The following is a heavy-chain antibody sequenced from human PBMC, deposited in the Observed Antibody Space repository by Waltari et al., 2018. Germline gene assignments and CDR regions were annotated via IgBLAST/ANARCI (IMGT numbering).Heavy chain of an antibody. Sequence: QVQLVQSGAGVKKPGASVKVSCKASGYTFTSYAMHLVRQAPGQRLEWMGWINAGNWNTKYSQKFQGRVTITRDPSVSTAYMALSSLRSEDTAVYYCARPLGELSSSGWYYFDYWGQGTLVTVSS. CDR3: ARPLGELSSSGWYYFDY. J-gene: IGHJ4*02. CDR2: INAGNWNT. D-gene: IGHD3-16*02. CDR1: GYTFTSYA. V-gene: IGHV1-3*01.